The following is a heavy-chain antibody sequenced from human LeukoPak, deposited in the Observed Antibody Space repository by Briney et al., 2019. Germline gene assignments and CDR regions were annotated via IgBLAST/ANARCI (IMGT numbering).Heavy chain of an antibody. J-gene: IGHJ4*02. CDR3: ARRGGGTGTRGLYYFDY. CDR1: GGSISTSNYY. CDR2: IYHSGST. D-gene: IGHD1-7*01. V-gene: IGHV4-39*07. Sequence: SETLSLTCTVSGGSISTSNYYWRWVRQPPGKGLEWIGSIYHSGSTYYNPSLKSRVTISVDTSKNQFSLKLSSVTAADTAVYYCARRGGGTGTRGLYYFDYWGQGTLVTVSS.